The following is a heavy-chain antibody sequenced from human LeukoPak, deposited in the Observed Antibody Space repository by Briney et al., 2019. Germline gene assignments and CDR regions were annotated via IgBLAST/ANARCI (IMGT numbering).Heavy chain of an antibody. J-gene: IGHJ3*01. Sequence: GGSLRLSCAVSGFIFSDHYMDWVRQAPGKGLEWVGRIRNKANSYATEYAASVKGRFTISRDDSKNSLYLQMNSLKTEDTAMYYCARNSGSYLRGLADWGQGTMVTVSS. CDR1: GFIFSDHY. D-gene: IGHD1-26*01. V-gene: IGHV3-72*01. CDR2: IRNKANSYAT. CDR3: ARNSGSYLRGLAD.